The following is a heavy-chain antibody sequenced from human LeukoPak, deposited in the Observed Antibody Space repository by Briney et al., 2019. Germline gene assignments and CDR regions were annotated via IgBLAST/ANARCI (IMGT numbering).Heavy chain of an antibody. V-gene: IGHV4-4*07. J-gene: IGHJ6*03. CDR2: IYTSGST. Sequence: KPSETLSLTCTVSGGSISSYYWSWIRQPAGKGLEWIGRIYTSGSTNYNPSLKSRVTMSVDTSKNQFSLKLSSVTAADTAVYYCARLGGAAATSYYYYYMDVWGKGTTVTISS. D-gene: IGHD6-13*01. CDR1: GGSISSYY. CDR3: ARLGGAAATSYYYYYMDV.